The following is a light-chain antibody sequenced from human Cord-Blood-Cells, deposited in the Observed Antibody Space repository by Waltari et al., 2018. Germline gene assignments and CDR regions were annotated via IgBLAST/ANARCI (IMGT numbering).Light chain of an antibody. CDR2: HDS. Sequence: SYDLKSPLSLSVSPGQTASIPCSGDKLGVKYACWYQQKPVQSPVLVIYHDSKRPSGIPERFSGSNSGNTATLTISGTQAMDEADYYCQAWDSSTLYVFGTGTKVTVL. J-gene: IGLJ1*01. CDR3: QAWDSSTLYV. CDR1: KLGVKY. V-gene: IGLV3-1*01.